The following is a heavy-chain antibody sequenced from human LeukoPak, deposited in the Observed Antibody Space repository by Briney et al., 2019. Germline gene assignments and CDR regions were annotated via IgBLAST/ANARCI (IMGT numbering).Heavy chain of an antibody. CDR2: IYYSGST. D-gene: IGHD2-8*01. CDR1: GGSISSYY. CDR3: AREPYGEYYFDY. V-gene: IGHV4-59*01. J-gene: IGHJ4*02. Sequence: SETLSLTCTVSGGSISSYYWSWIRQPPGKGLEWIGYIYYSGSTNYNPSLKSRVTISVDTSKNQFSLKLRSVTAADTAVYYCAREPYGEYYFDYWGQGTLVTVSS.